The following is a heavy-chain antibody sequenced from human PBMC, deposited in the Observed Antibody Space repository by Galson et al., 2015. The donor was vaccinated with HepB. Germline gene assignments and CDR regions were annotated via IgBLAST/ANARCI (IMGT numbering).Heavy chain of an antibody. D-gene: IGHD3-3*01. Sequence: SCKASGYTFTNYGIGWVRQAPGQGLEWMGWIRADNGNTKYAQKLQGRVTMTTDTSTSTAYMELRSLRSDDTAVYYCARVDYDFWSGYYSNYYYMAVWGKGTPVTVSS. CDR1: GYTFTNYG. J-gene: IGHJ6*03. CDR3: ARVDYDFWSGYYSNYYYMAV. CDR2: IRADNGNT. V-gene: IGHV1-18*01.